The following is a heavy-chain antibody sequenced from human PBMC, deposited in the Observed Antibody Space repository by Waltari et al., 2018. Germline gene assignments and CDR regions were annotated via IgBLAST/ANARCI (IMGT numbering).Heavy chain of an antibody. D-gene: IGHD3-16*01. Sequence: QVQLQESGPGLVKPSETLSLTCTVSGGSISSYYWSWIRQPPGKGLEWIGYIYYSGSTNYNPSLKSRVTISVDTSKNQFSLKLSSVTAADTAVYYCARVRIGGNVDWFDPWGQGTLVTVSS. CDR2: IYYSGST. V-gene: IGHV4-59*01. CDR1: GGSISSYY. J-gene: IGHJ5*02. CDR3: ARVRIGGNVDWFDP.